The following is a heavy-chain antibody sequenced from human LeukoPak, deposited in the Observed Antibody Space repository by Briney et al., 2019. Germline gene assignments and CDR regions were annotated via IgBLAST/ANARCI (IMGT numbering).Heavy chain of an antibody. D-gene: IGHD1-26*01. J-gene: IGHJ6*03. CDR2: ISGSGSST. CDR1: GVTFSNHA. V-gene: IGHV3-23*01. CDR3: ARRSPGSSSLFYYYMDV. Sequence: GGSLRLSCAASGVTFSNHAMSWVRQAPGKGLEWVSAISGSGSSTFFADHVRGRFTISRDNAKNSLYLQMNTLQAEDTAVYYCARRSPGSSSLFYYYMDVWGKGTTVTVSS.